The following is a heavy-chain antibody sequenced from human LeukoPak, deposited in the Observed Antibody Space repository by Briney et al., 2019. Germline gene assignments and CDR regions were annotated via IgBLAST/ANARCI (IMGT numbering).Heavy chain of an antibody. J-gene: IGHJ4*02. CDR1: GYSFTSYW. Sequence: GESLKISCKGSGYSFTSYWIGWVRQMPGEGLEWMGIIYPGDSDTRYSPSFQGQVTISADKSISTAYLQWSSLKASDTAMYYRARLSGYCSGGSCYLIDYWGQGTLVTVSS. D-gene: IGHD2-15*01. CDR3: ARLSGYCSGGSCYLIDY. CDR2: IYPGDSDT. V-gene: IGHV5-51*01.